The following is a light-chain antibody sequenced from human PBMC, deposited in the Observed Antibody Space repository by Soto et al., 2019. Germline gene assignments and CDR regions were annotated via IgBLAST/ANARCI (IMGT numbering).Light chain of an antibody. CDR3: QQYGNLPS. J-gene: IGKJ5*01. CDR2: DAS. Sequence: DLQMTQSPSSLSASVGDRVTITCQASQDISQYLNWYQQKPGKAPKLLIYDASNLETGVPSRFSGSGSGTDFTFTISSLQPEDIATYYCQQYGNLPSFGQGTRLEIK. CDR1: QDISQY. V-gene: IGKV1-33*01.